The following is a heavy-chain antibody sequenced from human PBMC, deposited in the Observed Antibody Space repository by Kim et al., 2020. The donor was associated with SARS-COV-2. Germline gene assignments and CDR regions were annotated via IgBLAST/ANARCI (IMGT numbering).Heavy chain of an antibody. CDR3: ARGGWDNWNGYGY. V-gene: IGHV3-11*01. D-gene: IGHD1-20*01. Sequence: AYDVKGRSPTTRDNAKNTLYLQMNRLRAEDTAVYYCARGGWDNWNGYGYWGQGTLVTVSS. J-gene: IGHJ4*02.